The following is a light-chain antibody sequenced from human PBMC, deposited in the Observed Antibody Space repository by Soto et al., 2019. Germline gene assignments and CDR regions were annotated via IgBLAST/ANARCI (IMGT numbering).Light chain of an antibody. CDR3: SSYTSSSTLVV. Sequence: QSVLTQPASVSGSPGQSITISCTGTSSDVGGYNYVSWCQQHPGKAPKLMIYDVSNRPSGVSNRFSGSKSGNTASLTISGLQAEDEADYYCSSYTSSSTLVVFGRGTKVTVL. V-gene: IGLV2-14*01. CDR1: SSDVGGYNY. J-gene: IGLJ2*01. CDR2: DVS.